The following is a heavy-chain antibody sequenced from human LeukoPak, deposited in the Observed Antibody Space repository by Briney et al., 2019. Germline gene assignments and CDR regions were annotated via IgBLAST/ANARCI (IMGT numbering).Heavy chain of an antibody. CDR3: AKEICGGDCSAFDY. V-gene: IGHV3-23*01. Sequence: PGGSLRLSCAASGFTFSSYAMTWVRQAPGKGLEWVSAISGSGGSTYYADSVKGRFTISRDNSKSTLYLQMNSLRAEDTAVYYCAKEICGGDCSAFDYWGQGTLVTVSS. CDR1: GFTFSSYA. J-gene: IGHJ4*02. CDR2: ISGSGGST. D-gene: IGHD2-21*02.